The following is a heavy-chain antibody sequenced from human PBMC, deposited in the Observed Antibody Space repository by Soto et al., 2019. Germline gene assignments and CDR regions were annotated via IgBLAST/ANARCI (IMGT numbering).Heavy chain of an antibody. CDR3: ARGRRTITFGGVIVGHSGIDY. Sequence: QVQLQQWGAGLLKPSETLSLTCAVYGGSFSGYYWSWIRQPPGKGLEWIGEINHSGSTNYNPSLKSRVTISVDTSKNQFSLKLSSATAADTAVYYCARGRRTITFGGVIVGHSGIDYWGQGTLVTVSS. CDR2: INHSGST. CDR1: GGSFSGYY. V-gene: IGHV4-34*01. J-gene: IGHJ4*02. D-gene: IGHD3-16*02.